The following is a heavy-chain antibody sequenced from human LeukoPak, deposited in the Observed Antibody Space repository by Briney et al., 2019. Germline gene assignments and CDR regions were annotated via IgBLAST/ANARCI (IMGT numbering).Heavy chain of an antibody. D-gene: IGHD2-2*01. CDR1: GFTFSSYA. CDR3: AKVGHCSSTSCPKDFDY. V-gene: IGHV3-23*01. J-gene: IGHJ4*02. CDR2: IGGSGGST. Sequence: GGSLRLSCAASGFTFSSYAMSWVRQAPGKGLEWVSAIGGSGGSTYYADSVKGRFTISRDNSKNTLYLQMNSLRAEDTAVYYCAKVGHCSSTSCPKDFDYWGQGTLVTVSS.